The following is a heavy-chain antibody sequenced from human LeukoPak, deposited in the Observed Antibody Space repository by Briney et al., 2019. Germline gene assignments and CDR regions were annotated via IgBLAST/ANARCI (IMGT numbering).Heavy chain of an antibody. J-gene: IGHJ6*03. CDR3: AREVGVQDLAAAGTVPYYYYYMDV. Sequence: GASVKVSCKASGGTFSSYTISWVRQAPGQGLEWMGVIIPIFGTANYAQKFQGRVTINADKSTSTAYMELSSLRSDDTAVYYCAREVGVQDLAAAGTVPYYYYYMDVWGKGTTVTISS. CDR1: GGTFSSYT. V-gene: IGHV1-69*06. CDR2: IIPIFGTA. D-gene: IGHD6-13*01.